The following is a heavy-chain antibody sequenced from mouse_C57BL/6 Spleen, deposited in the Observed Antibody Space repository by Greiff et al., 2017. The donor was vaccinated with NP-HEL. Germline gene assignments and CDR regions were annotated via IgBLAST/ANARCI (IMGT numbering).Heavy chain of an antibody. Sequence: QVHVKQSGAELVRPGTSVKMSCKASGYTFTNYWIGWAKQRPGHGLEWIGDIYPGGGYTNYNEKFKGKATLTADKSSSTAYMQFSSLTSEDSAIYYCARSATGYAMDYWGQGTSVTVSS. CDR3: ARSATGYAMDY. J-gene: IGHJ4*01. V-gene: IGHV1-63*01. CDR1: GYTFTNYW. CDR2: IYPGGGYT.